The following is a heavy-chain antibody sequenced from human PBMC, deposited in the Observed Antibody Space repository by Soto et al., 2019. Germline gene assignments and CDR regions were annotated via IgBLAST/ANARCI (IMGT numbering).Heavy chain of an antibody. J-gene: IGHJ5*02. CDR1: GGTFSSYA. CDR3: ARVRVGQTTVSGGWFDP. Sequence: ASVKVSCKASGGTFSSYAISWVRQAPGQGLEWMGGIIPIFGTANYAQKFQGRVTITADESTSTAYMELSSLRSEDTAVYYCARVRVGQTTVSGGWFDPWGQGTLVTVSS. CDR2: IIPIFGTA. D-gene: IGHD4-4*01. V-gene: IGHV1-69*13.